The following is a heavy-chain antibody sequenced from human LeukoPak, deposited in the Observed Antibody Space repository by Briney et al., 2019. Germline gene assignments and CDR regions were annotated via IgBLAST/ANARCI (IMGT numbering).Heavy chain of an antibody. J-gene: IGHJ4*02. CDR3: ARESEGGTGTSCPDY. CDR1: GFTFRNYV. CDR2: IQSNGRNK. V-gene: IGHV3-30*09. Sequence: GGSLGLSCAASGFTFRNYVIHWVRRAPGKGLEWVAGIQSNGRNKYYVDSVKGRFAISRDNSKSTLYLQVNSLRVEDTALYYCARESEGGTGTSCPDYWGQGTLVTVSS. D-gene: IGHD2-2*01.